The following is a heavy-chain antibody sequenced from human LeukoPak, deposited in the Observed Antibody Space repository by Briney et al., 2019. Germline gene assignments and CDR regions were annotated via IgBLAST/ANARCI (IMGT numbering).Heavy chain of an antibody. V-gene: IGHV4-61*01. J-gene: IGHJ6*02. D-gene: IGHD2/OR15-2a*01. CDR1: GGSVSSGSYY. CDR2: IYYSGST. CDR3: ARDKNIYSVDV. Sequence: SETLSLTCTVSGGSVSSGSYYWSWIRQPPGKGLEWIGYIYYSGSTNYIPSLKSRVTISVDTSKNQFSLILSSVTAADTAVYYCARDKNIYSVDVWGLGTTITVSS.